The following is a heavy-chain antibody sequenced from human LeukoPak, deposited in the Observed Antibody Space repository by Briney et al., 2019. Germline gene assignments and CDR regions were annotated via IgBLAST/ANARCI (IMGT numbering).Heavy chain of an antibody. CDR3: ALYGSGSYPYFDY. J-gene: IGHJ4*02. Sequence: PGGSLRLSCAASGFTFSSYWMSWVRQAPGKGLEWVANIKQDGSEKYYVDSVKGRFTISRDNAKNSLYLQMNSLRAEDTAVYYCALYGSGSYPYFDYWGQGTLVTVSS. D-gene: IGHD3-10*01. CDR1: GFTFSSYW. CDR2: IKQDGSEK. V-gene: IGHV3-7*01.